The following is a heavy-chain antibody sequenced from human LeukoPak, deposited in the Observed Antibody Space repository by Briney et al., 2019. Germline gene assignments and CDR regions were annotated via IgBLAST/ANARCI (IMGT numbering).Heavy chain of an antibody. D-gene: IGHD3-3*01. Sequence: SETLSPTCTVSGGSISSYYWSWIRQPAGKGLEWIGRIYTSGSTNYNPSLKSRVTMSVDTSKNQFSLKLSSVTAADTAVYYCAREYDFWSGYYFFDYWGQGTLVTVSS. V-gene: IGHV4-4*07. CDR1: GGSISSYY. CDR3: AREYDFWSGYYFFDY. J-gene: IGHJ4*02. CDR2: IYTSGST.